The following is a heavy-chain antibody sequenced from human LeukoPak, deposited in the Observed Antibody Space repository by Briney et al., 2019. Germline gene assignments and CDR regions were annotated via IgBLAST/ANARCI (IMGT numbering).Heavy chain of an antibody. CDR3: AGSVTSRVVLDY. V-gene: IGHV4-31*03. CDR1: GGSISSGGYY. D-gene: IGHD3-10*01. J-gene: IGHJ4*02. Sequence: SQTLSLTCTVSGGSISSGGYYWSWIRQPPGKGLEWIGYIYYSGSTYYNPSLKSRVAISVDTSKNQFSLKLSSVTAADTAIYYCAGSVTSRVVLDYWGQGTLVTVSS. CDR2: IYYSGST.